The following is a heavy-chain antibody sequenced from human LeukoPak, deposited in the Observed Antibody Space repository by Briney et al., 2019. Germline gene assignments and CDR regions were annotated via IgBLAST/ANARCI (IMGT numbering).Heavy chain of an antibody. CDR3: ARALHYDFWSGYCPGWFDP. Sequence: SETLSLTCTVSGGSISSHYWSWIRPPPGKGLEWIGYIYYSGSTNYNPSLKSRVTISVDTSKNQFSLKLSSVTAADTAVYYCARALHYDFWSGYCPGWFDPWGQGTLVTVSS. CDR1: GGSISSHY. CDR2: IYYSGST. J-gene: IGHJ5*02. V-gene: IGHV4-59*11. D-gene: IGHD3-3*01.